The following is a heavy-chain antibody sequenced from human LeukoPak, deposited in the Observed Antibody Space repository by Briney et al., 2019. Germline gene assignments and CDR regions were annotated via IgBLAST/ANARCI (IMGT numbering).Heavy chain of an antibody. J-gene: IGHJ5*02. CDR2: INAGNGNT. CDR1: GYTFTRYA. V-gene: IGHV1-3*01. Sequence: ASVKVFCKASGYTFTRYAMHWVRQAPGQRLEWMGWINAGNGNTKYSQKFQGRVTIARDTSASTAYMELSSLRSEDTAVYYCARSSWRVAAAGTDWFDPWGQGTLLTVSS. CDR3: ARSSWRVAAAGTDWFDP. D-gene: IGHD6-13*01.